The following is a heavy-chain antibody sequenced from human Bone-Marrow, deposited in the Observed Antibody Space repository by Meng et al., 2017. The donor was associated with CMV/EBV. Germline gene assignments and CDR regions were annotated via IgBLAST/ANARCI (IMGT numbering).Heavy chain of an antibody. Sequence: TFRSYGMPWVRQAPGKGLEWVAVIWYDGSNKYYADSVKGRFTISRDNSKNTLYLQMNSLRAEDTAVYYCARDQDIVVVPAAIGPFDLWGRGTLVTVSS. D-gene: IGHD2-2*01. CDR1: TFRSYG. CDR3: ARDQDIVVVPAAIGPFDL. J-gene: IGHJ2*01. V-gene: IGHV3-33*01. CDR2: IWYDGSNK.